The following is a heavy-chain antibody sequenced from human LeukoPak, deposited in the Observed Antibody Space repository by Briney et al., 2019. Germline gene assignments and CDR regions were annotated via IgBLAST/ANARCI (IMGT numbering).Heavy chain of an antibody. J-gene: IGHJ4*02. CDR3: ARGPYYYDSSIIDY. CDR1: GFTFSSYS. CDR2: ISSSSGYI. Sequence: PGGSLRLSRAASGFTFSSYSMNWVRQAPGKGLEWVSSISSSSGYIYYADSVKGRFTISRDNAKNSLYLQMNSLRAEDTAVYYCARGPYYYDSSIIDYWGQGTLVTVSS. V-gene: IGHV3-21*01. D-gene: IGHD3-22*01.